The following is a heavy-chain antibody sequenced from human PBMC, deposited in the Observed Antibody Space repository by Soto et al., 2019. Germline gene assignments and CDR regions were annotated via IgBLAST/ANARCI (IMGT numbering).Heavy chain of an antibody. CDR1: GGSISSGGYY. D-gene: IGHD2-2*01. V-gene: IGHV4-31*03. CDR2: IYYSGST. Sequence: KTSETLSLTCTVSGGSISSGGYYWSWIRQHPGKGLEWIGYIYYSGSTYYNPSLKSRVTISVDTSKNQFSLKLSSVTAADTAVYYCASITHRYCSSTSCYGGFDYWGQGTLVTVSS. J-gene: IGHJ4*02. CDR3: ASITHRYCSSTSCYGGFDY.